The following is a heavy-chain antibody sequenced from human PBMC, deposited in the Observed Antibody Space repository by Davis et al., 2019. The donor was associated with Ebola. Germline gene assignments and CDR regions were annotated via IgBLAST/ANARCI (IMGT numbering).Heavy chain of an antibody. J-gene: IGHJ6*02. CDR3: ARVRPDANYDFWSGYSDGMDV. CDR2: IYYSGST. D-gene: IGHD3-3*01. Sequence: ETLSLTCTVSGGSISSYYWSWIRQPPGKGLEWIGYIYYSGSTNYNPSLKSRVTISVDTSKNQFSLKLSSVTAADTAVYYCARVRPDANYDFWSGYSDGMDVWGQGTTVTVSS. V-gene: IGHV4-59*01. CDR1: GGSISSYY.